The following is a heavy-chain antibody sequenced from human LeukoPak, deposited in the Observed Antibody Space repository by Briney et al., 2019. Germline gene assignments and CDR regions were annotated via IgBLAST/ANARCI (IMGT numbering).Heavy chain of an antibody. V-gene: IGHV3-23*01. CDR2: ISGSGGST. J-gene: IGHJ3*02. CDR1: GFTFSSYA. Sequence: GGSLRLSCAASGFTFSSYAMSWVRQAPGKGPEWVSAISGSGGSTYYADSVKGRFTISRDNSKNTLYLQMNSLRAEDTAVYYCAKALYSSSWYLSGAFDIWGQGTMVTVSS. CDR3: AKALYSSSWYLSGAFDI. D-gene: IGHD6-13*01.